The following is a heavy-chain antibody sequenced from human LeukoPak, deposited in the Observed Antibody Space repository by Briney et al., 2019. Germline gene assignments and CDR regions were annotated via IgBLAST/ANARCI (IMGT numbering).Heavy chain of an antibody. J-gene: IGHJ4*02. CDR3: ARVDYYGSGSYSLEGGC. CDR2: ISSSGSTI. Sequence: GGSLRLSCAASGFTFSDYYMSWIRQAPGKGLEWVSYISSSGSTIYYADSVKGRFTISRDNAKNSLYLQMNSLRAEDTAVYYCARVDYYGSGSYSLEGGCWGQGTLVTVSS. V-gene: IGHV3-11*01. CDR1: GFTFSDYY. D-gene: IGHD3-10*01.